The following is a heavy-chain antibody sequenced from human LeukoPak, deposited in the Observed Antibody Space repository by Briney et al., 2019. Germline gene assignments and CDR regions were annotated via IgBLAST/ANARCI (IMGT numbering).Heavy chain of an antibody. CDR2: IYTSGST. Sequence: SETLSLTCTVSGGSISSYYWSWIRQPAGKGLEWIGRIYTSGSTNYNPSLKSRVAISVDKSKNQFSLKLSSVTDADTAVYYCARDYVDIIAHFDYWGQGTLVTVSS. CDR1: GGSISSYY. D-gene: IGHD3-9*01. CDR3: ARDYVDIIAHFDY. V-gene: IGHV4-4*07. J-gene: IGHJ4*02.